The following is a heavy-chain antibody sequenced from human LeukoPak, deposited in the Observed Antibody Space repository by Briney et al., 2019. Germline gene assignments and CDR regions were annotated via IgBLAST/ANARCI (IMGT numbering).Heavy chain of an antibody. J-gene: IGHJ6*02. Sequence: GGSLRLSCAASGFTVSSNYMSWVRQAPGKGLEWVSVIYSGGSTYYAGSVKGRFTISRDNSKNTLYLQMNSLRAEDTAVYYCARIYSGYDYPYYYGMDVWGQGTTVTVSS. D-gene: IGHD5-12*01. V-gene: IGHV3-53*01. CDR3: ARIYSGYDYPYYYGMDV. CDR1: GFTVSSNY. CDR2: IYSGGST.